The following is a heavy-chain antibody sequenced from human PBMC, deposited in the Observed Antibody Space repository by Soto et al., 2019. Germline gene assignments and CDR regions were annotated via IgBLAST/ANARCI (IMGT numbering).Heavy chain of an antibody. CDR3: AKDLERSGWYYYFDY. J-gene: IGHJ4*02. D-gene: IGHD6-19*01. Sequence: PGGSLRLSCAASGFTFSSYAMSWVRQAPGKGLEWVSAISGSGGSTYYADSVKGRFTISRDNSKNTLYLQMNSLRAEDTAVYYCAKDLERSGWYYYFDYWGQGTLVTVSS. CDR1: GFTFSSYA. CDR2: ISGSGGST. V-gene: IGHV3-23*01.